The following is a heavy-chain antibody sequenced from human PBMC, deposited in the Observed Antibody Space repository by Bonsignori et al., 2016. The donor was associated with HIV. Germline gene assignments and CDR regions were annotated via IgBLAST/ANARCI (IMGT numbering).Heavy chain of an antibody. V-gene: IGHV1-69*10. D-gene: IGHD3-22*01. Sequence: WVRQAPGQGLEWMGGIIPILGIANYAQKFQGRVTITADESTSTAYMELSSLRSEDTAVYYCAREHDSSGSLDYWGQGTLVTVSS. CDR2: IIPILGIA. J-gene: IGHJ4*02. CDR3: AREHDSSGSLDY.